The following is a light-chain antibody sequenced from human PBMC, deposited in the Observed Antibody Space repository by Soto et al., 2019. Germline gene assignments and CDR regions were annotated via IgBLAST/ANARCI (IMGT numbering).Light chain of an antibody. CDR1: SSDVGGYNY. Sequence: QSVLTQPRSVSGSPGQSVTISCTGTSSDVGGYNYVSWYQQHPGKAPKVMIYDVSERPSGVPDRFSGSKSGNTASLTISGLQAEDEADYHCCSYAGSPRYVLGTGTKLTVL. V-gene: IGLV2-11*01. CDR3: CSYAGSPRYV. J-gene: IGLJ1*01. CDR2: DVS.